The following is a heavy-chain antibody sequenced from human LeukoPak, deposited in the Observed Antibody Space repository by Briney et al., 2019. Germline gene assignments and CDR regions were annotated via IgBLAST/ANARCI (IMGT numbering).Heavy chain of an antibody. J-gene: IGHJ4*02. V-gene: IGHV3-23*01. CDR1: GFTFSSYA. Sequence: GGSLRLSCAASGFTFSSYAMSWVRQAPAKVLEWVSAISGSGGSTYYADSVKGRFTISRDNSKNTLYLQMNSLRAEDTAVYYCAKDLRRAGAGTLDYWGQGTLVTVSS. CDR2: ISGSGGST. CDR3: AKDLRRAGAGTLDY. D-gene: IGHD6-13*01.